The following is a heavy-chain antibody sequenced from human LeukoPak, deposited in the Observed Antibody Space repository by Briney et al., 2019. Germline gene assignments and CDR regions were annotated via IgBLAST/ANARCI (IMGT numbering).Heavy chain of an antibody. V-gene: IGHV3-53*01. Sequence: GGSLRLSCAASGFTVSSNYMSWVRQAPGKGLEWVSVIYSGGRTYYADSVKGRFTISRDNSKNTLYLQMNSLRAEDTAVYYCARGYYDSSGYNPYYFDYWGQGTLVTVSS. CDR3: ARGYYDSSGYNPYYFDY. CDR1: GFTVSSNY. D-gene: IGHD3-22*01. J-gene: IGHJ4*02. CDR2: IYSGGRT.